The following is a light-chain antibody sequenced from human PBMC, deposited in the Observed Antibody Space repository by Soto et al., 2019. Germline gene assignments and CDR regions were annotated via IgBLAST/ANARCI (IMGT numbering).Light chain of an antibody. CDR2: GAS. V-gene: IGKV1-39*01. CDR3: QQSYRTPYT. J-gene: IGKJ2*01. Sequence: DIQMTQSPSSLSASVGDRVTITCRASQSSGFDLNWYQQKPGKAPKLLIYGASSLQSGVPSRFSGSGSGTDFTLTISSLQPDDFATYYCQQSYRTPYTFGQGTKLEIK. CDR1: QSSGFD.